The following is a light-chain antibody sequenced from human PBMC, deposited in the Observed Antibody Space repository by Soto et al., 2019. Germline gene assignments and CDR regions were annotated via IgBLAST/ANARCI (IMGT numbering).Light chain of an antibody. CDR1: QNVNNSY. Sequence: EVYMTRSSATLSKNPGERATLSCRASQNVNNSYLAWYQQKPGQAPRLLIYGASTRATGIPARFSGSGSGTEFTLTISSLQSEDFAIYYCQQYSSWYAFGHGTQLDI. CDR3: QQYSSWYA. CDR2: GAS. V-gene: IGKV3-15*01. J-gene: IGKJ2*01.